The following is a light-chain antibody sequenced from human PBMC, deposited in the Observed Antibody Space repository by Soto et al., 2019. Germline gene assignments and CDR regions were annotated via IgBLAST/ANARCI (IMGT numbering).Light chain of an antibody. CDR3: SSYTSSSTAV. CDR1: SSDVGGYNH. Sequence: QSALTQPASVSGSPGQSIAISCTGTSSDVGGYNHVSWYQQYPGKAPKLIVYDVINRPSGVSNRFSGSKSGNTASLTISGLQAEDEADYYCSSYTSSSTAVFGGGTKLNVL. V-gene: IGLV2-14*01. J-gene: IGLJ2*01. CDR2: DVI.